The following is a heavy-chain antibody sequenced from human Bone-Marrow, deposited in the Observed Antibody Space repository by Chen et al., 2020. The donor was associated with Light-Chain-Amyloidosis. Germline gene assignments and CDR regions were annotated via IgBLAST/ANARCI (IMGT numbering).Heavy chain of an antibody. D-gene: IGHD5-12*01. J-gene: IGHJ4*02. CDR1: GYTFPNYW. CDR3: ARRRDGYNFDY. V-gene: IGHV5-51*01. CDR2: IYPDDSDA. Sequence: GYTFPNYWSGWVRQMPGKGLEWMGVIYPDDSDARYSPYFEGQVTISADKSITTAYLQWRSLKASDTTMYYCARRRDGYNFDYWGQGTLVTVSS.